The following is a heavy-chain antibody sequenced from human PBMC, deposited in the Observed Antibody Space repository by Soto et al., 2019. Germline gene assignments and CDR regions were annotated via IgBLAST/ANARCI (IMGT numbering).Heavy chain of an antibody. CDR1: GFSRSTRGLG. CDR3: AHSYGSGRYYNTKEEYYFEY. J-gene: IGHJ4*02. Sequence: SGPTLVNPTQTLTLTCTFSGFSRSTRGLGVGWIRQPPGKALEWLALIYWDDDKRYSPSLKSRLTITKDTSKNQVVLTMTNMEPVDTATYYCAHSYGSGRYYNTKEEYYFEYWGQGTRVNLAS. D-gene: IGHD3-10*01. V-gene: IGHV2-5*02. CDR2: IYWDDDK.